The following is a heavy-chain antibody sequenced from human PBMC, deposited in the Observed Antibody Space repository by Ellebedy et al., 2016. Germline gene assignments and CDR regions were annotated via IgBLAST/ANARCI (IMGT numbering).Heavy chain of an antibody. V-gene: IGHV3-30-3*01. J-gene: IGHJ4*02. Sequence: GESLKISXAASGFTFSSYAMHWVRQAPGKGLEWVAVISYDGSNKYYADSVKGRFTISRDNSKNTLYLQMNSLRAEDTAVYYCTRDVTMIAYDYWGQGTLVSVSS. D-gene: IGHD3-22*01. CDR2: ISYDGSNK. CDR1: GFTFSSYA. CDR3: TRDVTMIAYDY.